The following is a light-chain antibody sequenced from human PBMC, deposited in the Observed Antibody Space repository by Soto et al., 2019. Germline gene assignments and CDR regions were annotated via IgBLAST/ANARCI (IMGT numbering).Light chain of an antibody. Sequence: QSVLTQSPSDSASLGASVKLTCTLSSGHTTYAIAWHQQQPEKGPRYLMKLNSDGSHSKGDGIPDRFSGSSSGAERYLTISSLQSEDEADYYCQTWDTGMVFGGGTKLTVL. CDR1: SGHTTYA. J-gene: IGLJ2*01. CDR3: QTWDTGMV. V-gene: IGLV4-69*01. CDR2: LNSDGSH.